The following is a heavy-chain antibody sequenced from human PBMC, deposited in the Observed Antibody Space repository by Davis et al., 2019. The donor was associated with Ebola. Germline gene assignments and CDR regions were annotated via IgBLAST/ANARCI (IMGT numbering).Heavy chain of an antibody. J-gene: IGHJ4*02. CDR2: IGGSGDTA. V-gene: IGHV3-23*01. Sequence: GESLKISCVASGFRFSSYVMGWVRQAPGKGLEWVSRIGGSGDTADYGDSVRGRFTISRDNSKNTLYLQMISLRAEDTAVYYCAKDVSGGWYGAVDHWGQGTLVTVSS. CDR1: GFRFSSYV. D-gene: IGHD6-19*01. CDR3: AKDVSGGWYGAVDH.